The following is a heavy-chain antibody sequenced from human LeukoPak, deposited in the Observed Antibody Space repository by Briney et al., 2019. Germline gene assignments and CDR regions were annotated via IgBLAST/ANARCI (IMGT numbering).Heavy chain of an antibody. J-gene: IGHJ4*02. CDR2: INPRGGRR. V-gene: IGHV1-46*01. D-gene: IGHD2-2*01. Sequence: SSVNVSCMASGYSFTSYYIHWVRQAPGQGLEWMGIINPRGGRRSYPQNFQGRVTMTRDTSTSTVHMELSSLRSDDTAVYYCARDKGVVPAAAMFYLDYWGQGTLVTVSS. CDR1: GYSFTSYY. CDR3: ARDKGVVPAAAMFYLDY.